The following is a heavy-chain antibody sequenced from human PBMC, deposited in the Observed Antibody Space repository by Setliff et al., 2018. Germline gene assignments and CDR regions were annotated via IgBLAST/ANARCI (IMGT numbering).Heavy chain of an antibody. CDR3: ARGLAAAGTGFDY. CDR2: INQDGSGK. V-gene: IGHV3-7*01. J-gene: IGHJ4*02. Sequence: GGSLRLSCAASGFTFSSFWMAWVRQSPGRGLEWVANINQDGSGKFYVDSVKGRFTISRDNAKNTLYLQMNSLRAEDTAVYYCARGLAAAGTGFDYWGQGTLVTVSS. D-gene: IGHD6-13*01. CDR1: GFTFSSFW.